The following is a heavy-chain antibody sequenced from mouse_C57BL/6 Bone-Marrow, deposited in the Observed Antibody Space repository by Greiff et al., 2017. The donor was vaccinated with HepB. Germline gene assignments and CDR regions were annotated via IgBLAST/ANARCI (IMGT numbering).Heavy chain of an antibody. D-gene: IGHD1-1*01. Sequence: QVQLQQPGAELVKPGASVKLSCKASGYTFTSYWMHWVKQRPGQGLEWIGMIHPNSGSTNYNEKFKSKATLTVDKSSSTAYMQLRSLISEYSAVYYCARRIYGSSSYYAMDYWGQGTSVTVSS. CDR1: GYTFTSYW. CDR2: IHPNSGST. J-gene: IGHJ4*01. V-gene: IGHV1-64*01. CDR3: ARRIYGSSSYYAMDY.